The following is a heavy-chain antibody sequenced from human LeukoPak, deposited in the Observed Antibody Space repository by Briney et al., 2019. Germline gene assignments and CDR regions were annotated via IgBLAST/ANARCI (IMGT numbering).Heavy chain of an antibody. CDR1: GFTFSDYY. CDR3: ARVGGFDFSGYDPSDFDY. V-gene: IGHV3-11*01. J-gene: IGHJ4*02. D-gene: IGHD5-12*01. Sequence: PGGSLRLSCAASGFTFSDYYMSWLRQAPGKGLEWVSYISSSGSTIYYADSLKGRFTISRDNAKNSLYLQMNSLRAEDTAVYYCARVGGFDFSGYDPSDFDYWGQGTLVTVSS. CDR2: ISSSGSTI.